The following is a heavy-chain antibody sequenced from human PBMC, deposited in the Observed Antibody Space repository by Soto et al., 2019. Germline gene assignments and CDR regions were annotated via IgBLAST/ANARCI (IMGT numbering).Heavy chain of an antibody. J-gene: IGHJ6*02. CDR1: GFSLSTGGMG. Sequence: QITLKESGPTLVKPTQTLTLTCTFSGFSLSTGGMGVGWIRQPPGKALEWLALIYWDGDRRYRPSLMSRLPIAKDTSKNQVVLTMTHMDPVDTATYYCVHSRCGGDCLQSYSSHYYYGMDIWGQGTTVTVSS. CDR2: IYWDGDR. D-gene: IGHD2-21*02. V-gene: IGHV2-5*02. CDR3: VHSRCGGDCLQSYSSHYYYGMDI.